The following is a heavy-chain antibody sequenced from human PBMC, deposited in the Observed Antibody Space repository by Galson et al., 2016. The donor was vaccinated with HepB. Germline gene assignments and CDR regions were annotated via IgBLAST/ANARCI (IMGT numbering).Heavy chain of an antibody. D-gene: IGHD6-19*01. Sequence: LSLTCAVSGASINSSNWWTWVRQAPGKGLEWVAVISSDGSNKYNADSVKGRFTISRDNSKNMLYLQMNSLRAEDTAVYFCARDSLNSSGWLFGMDVWGQGTTVTVSS. J-gene: IGHJ6*02. V-gene: IGHV3-30*19. CDR2: ISSDGSNK. CDR1: GASINSSN. CDR3: ARDSLNSSGWLFGMDV.